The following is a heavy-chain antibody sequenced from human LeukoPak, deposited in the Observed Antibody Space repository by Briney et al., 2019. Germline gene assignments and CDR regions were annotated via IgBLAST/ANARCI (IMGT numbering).Heavy chain of an antibody. J-gene: IGHJ4*02. Sequence: SETLSLTCTVSGGSIRSYYWSWIRQPPGKGLEWVGYIFYSGTTDSNPSLKSRVTISVDTSKNQFSLKLSSVTAADTAVYYCARHSPNYDILTGYGAYYFDYWGQGTLVTVSS. D-gene: IGHD3-9*01. V-gene: IGHV4-59*08. CDR3: ARHSPNYDILTGYGAYYFDY. CDR2: IFYSGTT. CDR1: GGSIRSYY.